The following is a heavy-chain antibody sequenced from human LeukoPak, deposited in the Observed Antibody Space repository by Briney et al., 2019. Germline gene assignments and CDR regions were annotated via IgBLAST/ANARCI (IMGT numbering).Heavy chain of an antibody. CDR1: GYTFTSNY. Sequence: ASVKVSCTASGYTFTSNYIHWVRQAPGQGLEWMGMIYPRDGSTSYAQKFQGRVTVTRGTSTSTVHMELSGLRSEDTAVYYCARDQEGFDYWGQGTLVTVSS. V-gene: IGHV1-46*01. J-gene: IGHJ4*02. CDR3: ARDQEGFDY. CDR2: IYPRDGST.